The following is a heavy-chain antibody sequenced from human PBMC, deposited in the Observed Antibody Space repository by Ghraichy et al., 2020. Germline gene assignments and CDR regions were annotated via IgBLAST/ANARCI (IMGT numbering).Heavy chain of an antibody. CDR2: INHSGST. CDR1: DGSFSGYF. V-gene: IGHV4-34*01. J-gene: IGHJ6*02. CDR3: ARSGGRFLEREYYYYYGMDV. D-gene: IGHD3-3*01. Sequence: SETLSLTCGVYDGSFSGYFWTWLRQPPGEGLEWIGEINHSGSTNFNPSLKSRVTMSVDTSKNQFSLKLSSVTAADSAVYYCARSGGRFLEREYYYYYGMDVWGQGTTVTVSS.